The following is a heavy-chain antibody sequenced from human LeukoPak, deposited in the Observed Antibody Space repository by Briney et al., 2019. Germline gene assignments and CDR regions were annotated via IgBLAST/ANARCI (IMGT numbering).Heavy chain of an antibody. V-gene: IGHV4-34*01. CDR1: GVSINDYY. CDR3: ARIRCGHSGSVCYNH. Sequence: PSETLSLTCGVFGVSINDYYWSWTRQSPGKGLEWIGEISHTEGTRYNPSLESRVTMSVGTSENHLSLKLIFVTAADTAVYYCARIRCGHSGSVCYNHWGLGTLVTVSS. CDR2: ISHTEGT. D-gene: IGHD3-9*01. J-gene: IGHJ4*02.